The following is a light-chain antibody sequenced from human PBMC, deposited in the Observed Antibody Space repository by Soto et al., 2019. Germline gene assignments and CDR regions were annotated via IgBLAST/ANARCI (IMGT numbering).Light chain of an antibody. J-gene: IGKJ3*01. V-gene: IGKV1-39*01. CDR2: AAS. CDR1: QSVDNN. CDR3: QQDLRPPLS. Sequence: LQINKNQSSLSASVGDTVALTCRASQSVDNNLKWYQQKPGKAPGLLINAASTLQSGVPSRFSASGSWTDFTLTISSLQPEDFATYYCQQDLRPPLSFGPGTKVDMK.